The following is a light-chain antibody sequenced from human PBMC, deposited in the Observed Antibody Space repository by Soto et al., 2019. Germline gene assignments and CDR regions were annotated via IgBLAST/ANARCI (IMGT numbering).Light chain of an antibody. CDR2: GAF. J-gene: IGKJ4*01. CDR3: QQYKNWPPLT. CDR1: QSVSYN. V-gene: IGKV3-15*01. Sequence: EIVMTQSPATLSVSPGETATLSCRASQSVSYNLAWYQQKPGQGPRLLIYGAFTRATGIPARFSGSGSGTEFPLTISSLQSEGFAVYYCQQYKNWPPLTFGGGTKVEIK.